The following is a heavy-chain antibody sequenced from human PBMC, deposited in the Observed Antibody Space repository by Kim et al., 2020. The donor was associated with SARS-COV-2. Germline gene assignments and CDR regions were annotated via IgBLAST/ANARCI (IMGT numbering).Heavy chain of an antibody. CDR3: AEQAVHGMVVDD. V-gene: IGHV4-39*01. CDR2: IYYSGST. J-gene: IGHJ6*02. Sequence: SETLSLTCTVSGGSISSSSYYWGWIRQPPGKGLEWIGRIYYSGSTYYNPSPKSRVTISVDTSKNQFSLKQISVTAADTAVYYCAEQAVHGMVVDDWGQGT. CDR1: GGSISSSSYY. D-gene: IGHD3-10*01.